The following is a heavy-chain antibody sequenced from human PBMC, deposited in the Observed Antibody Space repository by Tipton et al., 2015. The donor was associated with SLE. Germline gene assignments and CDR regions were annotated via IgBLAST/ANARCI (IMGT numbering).Heavy chain of an antibody. CDR3: VKTGLVGATYYFDY. CDR2: ISSSSSHT. Sequence: SLRLSCAASGFTFSDYYMNWIRQAPGKGLEWVSDISSSSSHTNYADSVKGRFTISRDNAKNSLYLQMNSLRAEDTAVYYCVKTGLVGATYYFDYWGQGTLVTVSS. D-gene: IGHD1-26*01. V-gene: IGHV3-11*06. J-gene: IGHJ4*02. CDR1: GFTFSDYY.